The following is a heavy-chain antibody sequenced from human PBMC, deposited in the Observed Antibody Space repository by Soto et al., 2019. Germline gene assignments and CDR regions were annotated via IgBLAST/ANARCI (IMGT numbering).Heavy chain of an antibody. CDR2: IIPIFGTA. V-gene: IGHV1-69*13. Sequence: SVKVSCKASGGTFSSYAISCVRQAPGQGLEWMGGIIPIFGTANYAQKFQGRVTITADESTSTAYMELSSLRSEDTAVYYCARGRREYCSSTSCYRAYYYYGMDAWGQGTTVTVSS. J-gene: IGHJ6*02. CDR3: ARGRREYCSSTSCYRAYYYYGMDA. D-gene: IGHD2-2*02. CDR1: GGTFSSYA.